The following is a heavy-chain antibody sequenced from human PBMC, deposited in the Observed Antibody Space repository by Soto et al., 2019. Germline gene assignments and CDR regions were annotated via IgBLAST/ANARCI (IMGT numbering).Heavy chain of an antibody. CDR2: IYYNGST. Sequence: SETLSLTCTVSGVSISSYYWSWIRQPPGKGLEWIGYIYYNGSTNYNPSLKSRVTISVDTSKNQFSLKLSSVTAADTAVYYCARRKVKWLRLKGADAFDIWGQGTMVTVSS. V-gene: IGHV4-59*08. D-gene: IGHD5-12*01. CDR3: ARRKVKWLRLKGADAFDI. CDR1: GVSISSYY. J-gene: IGHJ3*02.